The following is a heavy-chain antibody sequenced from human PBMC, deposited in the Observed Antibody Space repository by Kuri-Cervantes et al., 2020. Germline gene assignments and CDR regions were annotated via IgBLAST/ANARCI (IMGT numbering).Heavy chain of an antibody. D-gene: IGHD3-22*01. CDR1: GFTFSSYA. V-gene: IGHV3-23*01. CDR3: AKGWYYDSVSYFDY. CDR2: ISGSGGST. Sequence: GESLKISCAASGFTFSSYAMGWVRQAPGKGLEWVSAISGSGGSTYYADSVKGRFTISRDNIKKTLYLQMNSLRAEDTAVYYCAKGWYYDSVSYFDYWGQGTLVTFSS. J-gene: IGHJ4*02.